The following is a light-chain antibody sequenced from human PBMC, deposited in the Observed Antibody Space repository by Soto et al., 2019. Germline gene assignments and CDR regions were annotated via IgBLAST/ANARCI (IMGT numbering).Light chain of an antibody. CDR1: SSNIGAGYD. J-gene: IGLJ2*01. V-gene: IGLV1-40*01. Sequence: QSVLTQPPSVSGAPGQRVTISCTGSSSNIGAGYDVHWYQQLPGTAHKLLIYGNSNRPSGVPDRFSGSKSGTSASLAIPGLQAEDEADYYCQSYDRSMSVVFGGGTKLTVL. CDR3: QSYDRSMSVV. CDR2: GNS.